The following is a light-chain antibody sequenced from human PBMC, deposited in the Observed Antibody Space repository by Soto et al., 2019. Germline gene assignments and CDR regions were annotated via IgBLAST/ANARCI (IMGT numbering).Light chain of an antibody. Sequence: QSALTQPASVSGSPGQSITISCTGTSSDVGSGNFVSWFQQHPGKAPKLMIYEVTNRPSGVSYRFSGSKSGNTAFLTISGLQAEDEADYYCSSFTTTNTWVFGGGTKVTVL. CDR2: EVT. J-gene: IGLJ3*02. CDR1: SSDVGSGNF. V-gene: IGLV2-14*01. CDR3: SSFTTTNTWV.